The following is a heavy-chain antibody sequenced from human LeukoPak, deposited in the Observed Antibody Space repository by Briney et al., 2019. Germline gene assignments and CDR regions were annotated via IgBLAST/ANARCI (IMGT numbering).Heavy chain of an antibody. D-gene: IGHD5-18*01. CDR2: ISYDGPNK. J-gene: IGHJ4*02. CDR3: AKEKLPSGYSFLTDY. Sequence: PGGSLRLSCAASGFTFNSYGMHWVRQAPGKGLEWVAVISYDGPNKYYADSVEGRFTISRDDSKGTLYLQMNSLRPEDTAVYYCAKEKLPSGYSFLTDYWGQGTLVTVSS. V-gene: IGHV3-30*18. CDR1: GFTFNSYG.